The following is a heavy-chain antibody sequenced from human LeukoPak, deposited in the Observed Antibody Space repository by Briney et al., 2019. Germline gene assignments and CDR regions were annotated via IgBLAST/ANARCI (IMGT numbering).Heavy chain of an antibody. Sequence: PSGTLSLTCAVSDGSISSGNWWSWVRQPPGKGLEWIGEIYHSGSTNYNPSLKSQVTISVDKSRNQFSLKLSSVTAADAAMYYCARDHRIIIFGEYNYYYMDVWGKGTTVTVSS. CDR3: ARDHRIIIFGEYNYYYMDV. CDR1: DGSISSGNW. J-gene: IGHJ6*03. V-gene: IGHV4-4*02. D-gene: IGHD3-3*02. CDR2: IYHSGST.